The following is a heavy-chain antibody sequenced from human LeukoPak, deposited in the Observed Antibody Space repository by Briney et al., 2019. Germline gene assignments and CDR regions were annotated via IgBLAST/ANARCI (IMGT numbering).Heavy chain of an antibody. CDR1: GSTFSSYS. Sequence: GGSLRLSCAASGSTFSSYSMNWVRQAPGKGLEWVSSISSSSSYIYYADSVKGRFTISRDNAKNSLYLQMNSLRAEDTAVYYCARLRNYGSGSRSDYWGQGTLVTVSS. J-gene: IGHJ4*02. CDR2: ISSSSSYI. D-gene: IGHD3-10*01. CDR3: ARLRNYGSGSRSDY. V-gene: IGHV3-21*01.